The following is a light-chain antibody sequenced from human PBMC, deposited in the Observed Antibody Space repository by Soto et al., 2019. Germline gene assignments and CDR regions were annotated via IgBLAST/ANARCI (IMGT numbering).Light chain of an antibody. CDR1: QSVSSSY. CDR2: GAS. Sequence: IVLTPFPGTLSLSPGERATLSCRASQSVSSSYLAWYQQKPGQAPRLLIYGASSRATGIPDRFSGSGSGTDFTLTISRLEPEDFAAYYCQQYGSSPLTFGGGTKVDIK. J-gene: IGKJ4*01. V-gene: IGKV3-20*01. CDR3: QQYGSSPLT.